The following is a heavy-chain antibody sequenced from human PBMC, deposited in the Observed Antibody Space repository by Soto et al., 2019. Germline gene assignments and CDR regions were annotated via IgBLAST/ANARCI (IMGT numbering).Heavy chain of an antibody. D-gene: IGHD3-3*01. CDR2: IYYSGST. V-gene: IGHV4-39*01. Sequence: SETLSLTCTVSGGSISSSSYYWGWIRQPPGKGLEWIGSIYYSGSTYYNPSLKSRVTISVDTSKNQFSLKLSSVTAADTAVYYCARLCSPYYDFWSGYYIFDYWGQGTLVTVSS. CDR3: ARLCSPYYDFWSGYYIFDY. CDR1: GGSISSSSYY. J-gene: IGHJ4*02.